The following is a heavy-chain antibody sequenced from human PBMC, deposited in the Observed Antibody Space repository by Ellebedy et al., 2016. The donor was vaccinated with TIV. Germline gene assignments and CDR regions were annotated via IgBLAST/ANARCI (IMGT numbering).Heavy chain of an antibody. CDR1: GASVSGGPYS. J-gene: IGHJ3*01. V-gene: IGHV4-30-2*01. CDR2: IFPSGGT. D-gene: IGHD4-17*01. CDR3: TRNRPGDYGHDFFDV. Sequence: SETLSLTCAVSGASVSGGPYSWSWIRQPPGKGLEWIGYIFPSGGTFSSPSLKSRVNMSVDRSKNQFSLEIMSVTATDTAIYYCTRNRPGDYGHDFFDVWGQGTVVTVSS.